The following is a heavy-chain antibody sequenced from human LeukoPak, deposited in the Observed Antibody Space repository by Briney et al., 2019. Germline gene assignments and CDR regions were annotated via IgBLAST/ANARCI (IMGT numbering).Heavy chain of an antibody. V-gene: IGHV3-66*02. CDR1: GFSVSSNY. CDR3: ARDDLLTTVDY. CDR2: IYSGGTT. J-gene: IGHJ4*02. D-gene: IGHD4-17*01. Sequence: PGGSLRLSCAASGFSVSSNYMTWVRQAPGKGLEWVSVIYSGGTTYYADSVKGRFTISRDNSKSTLHLQMNNLRAEDTAVYYCARDDLLTTVDYWGQGTLVTVSP.